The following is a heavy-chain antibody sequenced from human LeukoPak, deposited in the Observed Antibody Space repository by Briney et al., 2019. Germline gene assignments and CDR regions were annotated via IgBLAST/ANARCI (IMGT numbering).Heavy chain of an antibody. Sequence: SETLSLTCTVSGGSISSSSYYWGWIRQPPGKGLEWIGSIYYSGSTYYNPSLKSRVTISVDTSKNQFSLKLSSVTAADTAVYYCARQASSPVTMIVVTKGLDWFDPWGQGTLVTVSS. CDR3: ARQASSPVTMIVVTKGLDWFDP. D-gene: IGHD3-22*01. CDR1: GGSISSSSYY. CDR2: IYYSGST. J-gene: IGHJ5*02. V-gene: IGHV4-39*01.